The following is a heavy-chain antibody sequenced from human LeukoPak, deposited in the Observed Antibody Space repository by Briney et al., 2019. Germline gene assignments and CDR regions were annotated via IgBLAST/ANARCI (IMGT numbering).Heavy chain of an antibody. CDR3: ARDLKTDGYNYDYFDY. CDR2: ISYDGSNE. CDR1: GFTFRTYA. D-gene: IGHD5-24*01. Sequence: PGGSLRLSCAASGFTFRTYAMHWGRQAPGKGLEWVAVISYDGSNEHYADDSVKGRFTISRDNSKNTLYLQMNSLRAEDTAVYYCARDLKTDGYNYDYFDYWGQGTLVTVSS. J-gene: IGHJ4*02. V-gene: IGHV3-30-3*01.